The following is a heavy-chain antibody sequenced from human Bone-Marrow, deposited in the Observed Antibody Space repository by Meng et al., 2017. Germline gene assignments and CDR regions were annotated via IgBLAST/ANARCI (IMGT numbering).Heavy chain of an antibody. J-gene: IGHJ3*02. CDR1: GFTFSSYW. Sequence: GESLKISCAASGFTFSSYWMSWVRQAPGKGLEWVANIKQDGSEKYYVDSVKGRFTISRDNAKNSLYLQMNSLRAEDTAVYYCASSADLGQWELDSDAFDIWGQGTMVTVSS. CDR3: ASSADLGQWELDSDAFDI. CDR2: IKQDGSEK. V-gene: IGHV3-7*01. D-gene: IGHD1-26*01.